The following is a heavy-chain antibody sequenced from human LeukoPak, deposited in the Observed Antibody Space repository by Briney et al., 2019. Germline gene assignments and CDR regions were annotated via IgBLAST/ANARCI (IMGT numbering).Heavy chain of an antibody. CDR3: ARGAVRGGTNFDY. D-gene: IGHD3-10*01. Sequence: SQTLSLTCAISGDSVSGSPAVWNWIRQSPSRGLEWLGRAYYRSKWYIDYAVSVKGRITITPDTSESQFSLQLNSVTPEDTAVYYCARGAVRGGTNFDYWGQGTLVTVSS. CDR2: AYYRSKWYI. V-gene: IGHV6-1*01. CDR1: GDSVSGSPAV. J-gene: IGHJ4*02.